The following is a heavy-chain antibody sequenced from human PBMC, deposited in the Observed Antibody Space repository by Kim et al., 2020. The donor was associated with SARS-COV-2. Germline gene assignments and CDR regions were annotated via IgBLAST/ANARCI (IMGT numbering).Heavy chain of an antibody. CDR1: GFTFRSYE. CDR2: ISSSVSTT. V-gene: IGHV3-48*03. D-gene: IGHD6-19*01. J-gene: IGHJ1*01. CDR3: AREGSGWYIGYFQH. Sequence: GGSLRLSCAASGFTFRSYEMNWVRQAPGKGLEWVSYISSSVSTTSNADSVKGRFTISRDNAKNSLYLQMNSLRAEDTAVYYCAREGSGWYIGYFQHWGQGTLVTVSS.